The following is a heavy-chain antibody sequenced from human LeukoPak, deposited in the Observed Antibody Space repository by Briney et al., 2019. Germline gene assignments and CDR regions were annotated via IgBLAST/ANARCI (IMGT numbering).Heavy chain of an antibody. J-gene: IGHJ4*02. D-gene: IGHD6-13*01. CDR1: GFTFSSYS. V-gene: IGHV3-21*01. CDR3: ARDLAAAHFDY. CDR2: ISSSSSYI. Sequence: GGCLRLSCAASGFTFSSYSMNWVRQAPGKGLEWVSSISSSSSYIYYADSVKGRFTISRDNAKNSLYLQMNSLRAEDTAVYYCARDLAAAHFDYWGQGTLVTVSS.